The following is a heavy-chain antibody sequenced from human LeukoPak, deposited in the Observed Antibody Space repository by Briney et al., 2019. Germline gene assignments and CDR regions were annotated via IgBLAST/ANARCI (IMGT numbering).Heavy chain of an antibody. V-gene: IGHV1-18*01. Sequence: ATVNVSCKASGYTFTSYGISWVRQAPGQGLDWMGWISAYNGNTNYAQKLQGRVTMTTDTSTSTAYMELRSLRSDDTAVYYCARGGMTTVTTNFDYWGQGTLVTVSS. CDR1: GYTFTSYG. CDR3: ARGGMTTVTTNFDY. D-gene: IGHD4-11*01. J-gene: IGHJ4*02. CDR2: ISAYNGNT.